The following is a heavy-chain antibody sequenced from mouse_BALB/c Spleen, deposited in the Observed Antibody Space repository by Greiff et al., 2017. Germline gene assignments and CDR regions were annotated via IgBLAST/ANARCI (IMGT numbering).Heavy chain of an antibody. Sequence: VKLQESGAELMKPGASVKISCKATGYTFSSYWIEWVKQRPGHGLEWIGEILPGSGSTNYNEKFKGKATFTADTSSNTAYMQLSSLTSEDSAVYYCARRAYPYAMDYWGQGTSVTVSS. J-gene: IGHJ4*01. CDR3: ARRAYPYAMDY. D-gene: IGHD3-3*01. CDR1: GYTFSSYW. V-gene: IGHV1-9*01. CDR2: ILPGSGST.